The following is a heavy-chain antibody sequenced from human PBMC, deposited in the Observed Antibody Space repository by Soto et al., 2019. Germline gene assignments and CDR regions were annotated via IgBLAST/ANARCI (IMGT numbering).Heavy chain of an antibody. D-gene: IGHD6-19*01. CDR2: IYPGDSDT. CDR3: ARQQWLVRGTTYYYYGMDV. V-gene: IGHV5-51*01. Sequence: ASLKISCKGSGYSFTSYWNGWVRQMPGKGLDWMGIIYPGDSDTRYSPSFQGQVTISADKSISTAYLQWSSLKASDTAMYYCARQQWLVRGTTYYYYGMDVWGQGTTVTVSS. CDR1: GYSFTSYW. J-gene: IGHJ6*02.